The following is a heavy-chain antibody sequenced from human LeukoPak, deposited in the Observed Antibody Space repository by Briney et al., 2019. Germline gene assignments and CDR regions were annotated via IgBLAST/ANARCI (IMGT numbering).Heavy chain of an antibody. CDR1: GFPLSDYW. Sequence: GGSLRLSCAASGFPLSDYWMSWVRQAPGKGLGWVANIKQDGGEIYYVDSVKGRFTISRDNAKNSLYLQMNSLTAEDTAVYYCARDKIVGATHFDYWGQGTLVTVSS. V-gene: IGHV3-7*01. CDR2: IKQDGGEI. CDR3: ARDKIVGATHFDY. D-gene: IGHD1-26*01. J-gene: IGHJ4*02.